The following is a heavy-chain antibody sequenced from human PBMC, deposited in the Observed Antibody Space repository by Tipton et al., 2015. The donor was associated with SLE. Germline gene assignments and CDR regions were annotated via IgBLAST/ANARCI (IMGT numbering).Heavy chain of an antibody. V-gene: IGHV4-34*01. CDR1: GGSFSGYY. Sequence: TLSLTCAVYGGSFSGYYWSWIRQPPGKGLEWIGSIYYSGSTYYNPSLKSRATISVDTSKNQFSLKLSSVTAADTAVYYCARTAGLAFDIWGQGTMVTVSS. CDR2: IYYSGST. D-gene: IGHD6-13*01. J-gene: IGHJ3*02. CDR3: ARTAGLAFDI.